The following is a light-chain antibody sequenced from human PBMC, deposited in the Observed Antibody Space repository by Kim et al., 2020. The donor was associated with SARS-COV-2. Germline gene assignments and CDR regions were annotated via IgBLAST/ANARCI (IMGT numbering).Light chain of an antibody. CDR2: ATS. J-gene: IGKJ4*01. CDR3: LQDYDYTLT. V-gene: IGKV1-6*01. Sequence: AIQMTQSPSSLSASVGDRVTITCRASQGIRNDLGWYQQKPGRAPNLLIYATSTLQSGVPSRFSGSGSGTDFTLTISSLQPEDVATYYCLQDYDYTLTFGGDTKVEI. CDR1: QGIRND.